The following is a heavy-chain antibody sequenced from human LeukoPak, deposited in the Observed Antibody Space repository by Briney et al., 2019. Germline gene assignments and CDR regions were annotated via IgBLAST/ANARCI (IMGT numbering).Heavy chain of an antibody. D-gene: IGHD6-13*01. J-gene: IGHJ4*02. CDR2: ISAYNGNT. V-gene: IGHV1-18*01. CDR3: ARDSSPYSSSWYSFAYSSGWYVDYFDY. Sequence: GASVKVSCKASGYTFTSYGISWVRQAPGQGLEWMGWISAYNGNTNYAQKLQGRVTMTTDTSTSTAYMELRSLRSDDTAVYYCARDSSPYSSSWYSFAYSSGWYVDYFDYWGQGTLVTVSS. CDR1: GYTFTSYG.